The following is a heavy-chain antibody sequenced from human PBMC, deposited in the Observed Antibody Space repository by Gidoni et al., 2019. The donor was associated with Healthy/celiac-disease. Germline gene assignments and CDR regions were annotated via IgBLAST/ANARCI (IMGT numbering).Heavy chain of an antibody. CDR2: ISSSSSYI. CDR3: ARGVSYSSNDAFDI. CDR1: GFTFSSYS. D-gene: IGHD6-13*01. V-gene: IGHV3-21*01. Sequence: EVQLVESGGGLVKPGGSLRLSCAASGFTFSSYSMTWVRQAPGKGLEWVSSISSSSSYIYYADSVKGRFTSSRDNAKNSLYLQMNSRRAEDTAVYYCARGVSYSSNDAFDIWGQGTNGHRLF. J-gene: IGHJ3*02.